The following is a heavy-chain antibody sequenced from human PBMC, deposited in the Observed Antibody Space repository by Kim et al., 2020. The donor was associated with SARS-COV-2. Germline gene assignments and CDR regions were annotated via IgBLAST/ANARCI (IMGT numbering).Heavy chain of an antibody. D-gene: IGHD2-8*01. CDR1: GFTFSSYS. CDR3: AKAIPRYCTNGVCYTRSAFDY. CDR2: ISGSGGST. Sequence: GGSLRLSCAASGFTFSSYSMSWVRQAQGKGLEWVSAISGSGGSTYYADSVKGRFTISRDNSKNTLYLQMNSLRAEDTAVYFCAKAIPRYCTNGVCYTRSAFDYWGQGTLVAVSS. J-gene: IGHJ4*02. V-gene: IGHV3-23*01.